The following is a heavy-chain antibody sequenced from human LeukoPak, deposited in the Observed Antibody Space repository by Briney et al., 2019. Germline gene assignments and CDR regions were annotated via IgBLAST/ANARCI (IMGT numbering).Heavy chain of an antibody. V-gene: IGHV4-59*01. CDR3: ARSLDPSVLFWRV. Sequence: SETLSLTCAVSGASISSYYWSWIRQSPGKGLEWIGYIYSTGNTNYNPSLKSRVTISLDTSKSQFSLNLSSVTAADTAVYYCARSLDPSVLFWRVWGKGTTVTVSS. CDR2: IYSTGNT. CDR1: GASISSYY. J-gene: IGHJ6*04. D-gene: IGHD3-3*01.